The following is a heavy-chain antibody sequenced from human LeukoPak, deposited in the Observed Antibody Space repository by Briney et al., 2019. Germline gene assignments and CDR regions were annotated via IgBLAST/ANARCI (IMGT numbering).Heavy chain of an antibody. Sequence: SETPSLTCTVSGYSISSGYYWGWIRQPPGEGLEWIGSIYHSGSTYYNPSLKSRVTISVDTSKNQFSLKLSSVTAADTAVYYCAVIAAAGNRYYYYMDVWGKGTTVTVSS. J-gene: IGHJ6*03. CDR3: AVIAAAGNRYYYYMDV. CDR2: IYHSGST. D-gene: IGHD6-13*01. V-gene: IGHV4-38-2*02. CDR1: GYSISSGYY.